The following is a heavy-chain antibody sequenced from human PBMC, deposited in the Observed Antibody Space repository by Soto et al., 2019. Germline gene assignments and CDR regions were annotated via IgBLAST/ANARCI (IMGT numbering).Heavy chain of an antibody. CDR2: IKQDGSEK. CDR1: GFTFSSYW. J-gene: IGHJ3*02. D-gene: IGHD6-6*01. Sequence: GGSLRLSCVASGFTFSSYWMSWVRQAPGKGLEWVANIKQDGSEKYYVDSVKGRFTLSRDNAKNSLYLQMNSLTVEDTAVYYCANPGAAASPDAIDIWGQGTMVTVS. V-gene: IGHV3-7*01. CDR3: ANPGAAASPDAIDI.